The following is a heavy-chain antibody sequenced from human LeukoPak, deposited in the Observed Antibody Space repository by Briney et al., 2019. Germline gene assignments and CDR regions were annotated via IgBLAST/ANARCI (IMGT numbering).Heavy chain of an antibody. CDR3: ARLPSRGFVLMVYANHGGYFDY. J-gene: IGHJ4*02. Sequence: GASVKVSCKASGYTFTGYYMHWVRQAPGQGLEWMGWISAYNGNTNYAQKLQGRVTMTTDTSTSTAYMELRSLRSDDTAVYYCARLPSRGFVLMVYANHGGYFDYWGQGTLVTVSS. CDR2: ISAYNGNT. D-gene: IGHD2-8*01. V-gene: IGHV1-18*04. CDR1: GYTFTGYY.